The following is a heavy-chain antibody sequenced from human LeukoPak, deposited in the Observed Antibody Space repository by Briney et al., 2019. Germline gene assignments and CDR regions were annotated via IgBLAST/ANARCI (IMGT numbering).Heavy chain of an antibody. Sequence: TGVSPRLSCAASGFTFRSYAMSWVRQAPGKGLEWVSAMSGSVGSTYYADSVKGRFTISRDNSKNALYLQMNSLRAEDTAVYYCAKDRAISGYTPLSWGQGTLVTVSS. CDR3: AKDRAISGYTPLS. CDR2: MSGSVGST. CDR1: GFTFRSYA. D-gene: IGHD3-3*01. J-gene: IGHJ4*02. V-gene: IGHV3-23*01.